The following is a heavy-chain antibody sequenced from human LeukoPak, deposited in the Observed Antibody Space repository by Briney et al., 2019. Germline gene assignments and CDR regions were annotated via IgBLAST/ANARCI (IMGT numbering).Heavy chain of an antibody. V-gene: IGHV3-23*01. Sequence: GGSLRLSCAASGFTFSSYGMSWVRQAPGKGLEWVSAISGSGGSTYYADSVKGRFTISRDNSKNTLYLQMNSLRAEDTAVYYCAKDRLTMVRGVIIPGGDWGQGTLVTVSS. CDR2: ISGSGGST. J-gene: IGHJ4*02. CDR3: AKDRLTMVRGVIIPGGD. CDR1: GFTFSSYG. D-gene: IGHD3-10*01.